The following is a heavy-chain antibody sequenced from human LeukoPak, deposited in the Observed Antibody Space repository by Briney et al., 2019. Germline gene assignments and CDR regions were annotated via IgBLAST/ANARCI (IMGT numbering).Heavy chain of an antibody. CDR3: ASLATIRGDFDY. CDR2: IKQDGSEE. V-gene: IGHV3-7*03. CDR1: GFTFSSYW. Sequence: GGSLRLSCAASGFTFSSYWMSWVRQAPGKGLEWVANIKQDGSEEYYVDSVKGRFTISRDNAKNSLYLQMNSLRAGDTAVYYCASLATIRGDFDYWGQGTLVTVSS. J-gene: IGHJ4*02. D-gene: IGHD5-12*01.